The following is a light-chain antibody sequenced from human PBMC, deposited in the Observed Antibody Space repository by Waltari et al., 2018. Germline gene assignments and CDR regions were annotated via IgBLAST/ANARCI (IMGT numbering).Light chain of an antibody. CDR3: AAWDDGYVV. Sequence: QSVLTQPPSASGSPGQKVTISCSGGNSNIGSHDVNWFHQLPGTAPRLVIYYNDQRPSGVPDRFSASRSGTSASLAISGLQSEDEGDYYCAAWDDGYVVFGGGTKLTVL. V-gene: IGLV1-44*01. J-gene: IGLJ2*01. CDR1: NSNIGSHD. CDR2: YND.